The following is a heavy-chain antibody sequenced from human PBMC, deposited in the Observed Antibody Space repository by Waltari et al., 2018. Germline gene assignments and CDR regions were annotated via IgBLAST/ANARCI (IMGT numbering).Heavy chain of an antibody. CDR3: ARDPGRVGFDY. D-gene: IGHD1-26*01. J-gene: IGHJ4*02. CDR1: GFTFSNCW. CDR2: IRHDNSEI. V-gene: IGHV3-7*01. Sequence: EVQLVESGGGLVQPGGSLRLSCAASGFTFSNCWMSWVRQAPGKGLEWVANIRHDNSEIYYVDSVKVRFTISRDNAKTSLFLQMNSLRGEDTAVYYCARDPGRVGFDYWGQGTLVTVSS.